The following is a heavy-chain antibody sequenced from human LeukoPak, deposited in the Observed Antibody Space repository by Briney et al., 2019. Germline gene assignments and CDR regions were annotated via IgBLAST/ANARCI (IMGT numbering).Heavy chain of an antibody. V-gene: IGHV3-7*01. Sequence: SGGSLRLSCAASGFIFSRYWMTWVRQAPGKGLEWVANIKEDGSENSYVESVKGRFTISRDNAKNSLYLQLNSLRAEDTAVYFCARQRYSDYWGQGTLVTVSS. CDR2: IKEDGSEN. CDR3: ARQRYSDY. D-gene: IGHD1-1*01. CDR1: GFIFSRYW. J-gene: IGHJ4*02.